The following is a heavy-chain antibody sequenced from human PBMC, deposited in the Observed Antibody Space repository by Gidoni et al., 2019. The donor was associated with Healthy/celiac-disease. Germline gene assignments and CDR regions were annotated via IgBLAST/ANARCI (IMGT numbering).Heavy chain of an antibody. D-gene: IGHD2-2*02. Sequence: QLQLQESGPGLVKPSETLSLTCTVSGGSISISSYYWGWIRQPPGKGLEWIGSIYYSGSTYYNPSLKSRVTISVDTSNNQFSLKLSSVTAADTAVYYCARHSQLLYQNWFDPWGQGTLVTVSS. V-gene: IGHV4-39*01. CDR2: IYYSGST. CDR3: ARHSQLLYQNWFDP. CDR1: GGSISISSYY. J-gene: IGHJ5*02.